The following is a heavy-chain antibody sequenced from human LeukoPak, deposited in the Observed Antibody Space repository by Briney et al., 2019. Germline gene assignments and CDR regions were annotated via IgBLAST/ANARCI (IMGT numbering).Heavy chain of an antibody. J-gene: IGHJ4*02. CDR3: ASSLERDGGNSAGDY. Sequence: PGASVKVSCKASGYTFTGYCMHWVRQAPGQGLEWMGWINPNSGGTNYAQKFQGRVTMTRDTSISTAYMELSRLRSDDTAVYYCASSLERDGGNSAGDYWGQGTLVTVSS. CDR2: INPNSGGT. D-gene: IGHD4-23*01. CDR1: GYTFTGYC. V-gene: IGHV1-2*02.